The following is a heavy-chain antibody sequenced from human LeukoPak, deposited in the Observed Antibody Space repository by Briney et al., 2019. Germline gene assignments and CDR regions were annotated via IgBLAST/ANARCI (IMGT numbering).Heavy chain of an antibody. CDR2: IYYSGST. CDR1: GGSVSSGSYY. J-gene: IGHJ4*02. Sequence: SETLSLTCTVSGGSVSSGSYYWGWIRQPPGKGLEWIGSIYYSGSTYYNPSLKSRVTISVDTSKNQFSLKLSSVTAADTAVYYCASTSSSYNFDYWGQGTLVTVSS. D-gene: IGHD6-13*01. V-gene: IGHV4-39*01. CDR3: ASTSSSYNFDY.